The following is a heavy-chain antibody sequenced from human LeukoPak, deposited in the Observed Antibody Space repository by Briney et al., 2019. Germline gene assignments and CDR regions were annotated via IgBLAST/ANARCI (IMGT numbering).Heavy chain of an antibody. J-gene: IGHJ4*02. D-gene: IGHD2-21*01. CDR1: GFFFNSFW. Sequence: GGSLRLSCVTSGFFFNSFWMSWVRQAPGKGLEWVANENQDGSEIYYVDPVKGRFIMSRDNTKNSFYLQMSSLRVEDTAVYYCARGRDVDAWGQGTLVTVSS. CDR2: ENQDGSEI. CDR3: ARGRDVDA. V-gene: IGHV3-7*03.